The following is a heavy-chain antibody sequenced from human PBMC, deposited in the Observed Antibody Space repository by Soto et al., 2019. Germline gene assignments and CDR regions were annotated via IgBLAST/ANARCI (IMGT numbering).Heavy chain of an antibody. CDR1: GGSISSYY. D-gene: IGHD3-9*01. CDR3: ARDRLANWFDP. J-gene: IGHJ5*02. CDR2: IYYSGST. Sequence: ETLSLTCTVSGGSISSYYWNWIRQPPGKGLEWIGYIYYSGSTKYNPSLKSRVTISVDTSKNQFSLKLSSVTAADTAVYYCARDRLANWFDPWGQGTLVTVSS. V-gene: IGHV4-59*01.